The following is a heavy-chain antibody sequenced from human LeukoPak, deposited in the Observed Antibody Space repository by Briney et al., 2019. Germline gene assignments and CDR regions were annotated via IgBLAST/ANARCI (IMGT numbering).Heavy chain of an antibody. Sequence: YPSGTLSLTCGVSGGSVASTNWWTWVRQAPGKGLEWVSSISRSSDYIYYADSVKGRFTISRDNAKNSLYLQMNSLRAEDTAVYYCAREELSYWGQGTLVTVSS. J-gene: IGHJ4*02. CDR1: GGSVASTN. D-gene: IGHD1-26*01. CDR3: AREELSY. V-gene: IGHV3-21*01. CDR2: ISRSSDYI.